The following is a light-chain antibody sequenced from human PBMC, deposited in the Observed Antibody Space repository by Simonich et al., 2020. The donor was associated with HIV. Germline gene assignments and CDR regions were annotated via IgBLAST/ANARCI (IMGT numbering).Light chain of an antibody. CDR3: QQSYNTLSIT. Sequence: DIQMTQSPSSLSASVGDRVTITCRTSQSISSYLNWYQHKPGKAPKLLFYAASSLQSGAPSRFSGSGSGTDFTLTISSLQPEDFATYYCQQSYNTLSITFGQGTRLEIK. CDR2: AAS. V-gene: IGKV1-39*01. CDR1: QSISSY. J-gene: IGKJ5*01.